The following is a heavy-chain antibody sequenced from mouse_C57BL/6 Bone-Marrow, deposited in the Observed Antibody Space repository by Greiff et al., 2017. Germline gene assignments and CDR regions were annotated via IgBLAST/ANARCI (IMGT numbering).Heavy chain of an antibody. CDR2: IHPNSGST. CDR3: ARLRDVYWCAY. V-gene: IGHV1-64*01. Sequence: QVQLQQPGAELVKPGASVKLSCKASGYTFTSYWMHWVKQRPGQGLEWIGMIHPNSGSTNYNEKFKSKATLTVDKSSSTAYMQLSSLTSEDSAVYCCARLRDVYWCAYWGQGTLVTVSA. J-gene: IGHJ3*01. CDR1: GYTFTSYW.